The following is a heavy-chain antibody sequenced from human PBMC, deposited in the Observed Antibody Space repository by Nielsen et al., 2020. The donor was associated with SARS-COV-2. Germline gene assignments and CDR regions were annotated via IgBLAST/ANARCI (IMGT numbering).Heavy chain of an antibody. CDR2: INPSGGST. CDR1: GYTFTSYY. Sequence: ASVKVSCKASGYTFTSYYMHWVRQAPGQGLEWMGIINPSGGSTSYAQKFQGRVTTTRDTSTSTVYMELSSLRSEDTAVYYCARDPRGGPVDYWGQGTLVTVSS. J-gene: IGHJ4*02. V-gene: IGHV1-46*01. D-gene: IGHD3-10*01. CDR3: ARDPRGGPVDY.